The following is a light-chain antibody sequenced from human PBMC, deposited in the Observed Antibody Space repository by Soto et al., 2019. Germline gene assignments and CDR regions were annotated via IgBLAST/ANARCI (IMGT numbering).Light chain of an antibody. CDR2: DAP. Sequence: DIQMTQSPSTLSASVGDRVTITCRASQSISSYLAWYQQKPGKAPKLLIYDAPSLESGVPSRFSGSGSGTEFTLTISSLQPDDFATYYCQQYNSYSPAFGQGTKVDIK. V-gene: IGKV1-5*01. CDR1: QSISSY. CDR3: QQYNSYSPA. J-gene: IGKJ1*01.